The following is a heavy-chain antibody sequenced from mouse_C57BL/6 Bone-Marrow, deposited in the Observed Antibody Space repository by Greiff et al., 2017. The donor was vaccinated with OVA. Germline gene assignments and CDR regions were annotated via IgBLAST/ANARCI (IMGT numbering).Heavy chain of an antibody. CDR2: INPSSGYT. J-gene: IGHJ3*01. CDR1: GYTFTSYT. Sequence: QVQLQQSGAELARPGASVKMSCKASGYTFTSYTMHWVKQRPGQGLEWIGYINPSSGYTKYNQKFKDKATLTADKSSSTAYMQLSSLTSEDSAVYYCARMERWLLREDWFACWGQGTLVTVSA. CDR3: ARMERWLLREDWFAC. D-gene: IGHD2-3*01. V-gene: IGHV1-4*01.